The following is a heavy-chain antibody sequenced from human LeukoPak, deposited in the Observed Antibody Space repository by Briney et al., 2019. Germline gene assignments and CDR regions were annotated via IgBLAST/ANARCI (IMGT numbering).Heavy chain of an antibody. V-gene: IGHV3-23*01. CDR3: AKDWTWLDP. D-gene: IGHD3/OR15-3a*01. CDR1: GFTFTNYD. J-gene: IGHJ5*02. Sequence: GGFLRLSCAASGFTFTNYDMSWVRQAPGKGLEWVSSISGVGGSTYYADSVKGRFTISRDNSKNTLYLQMNSLRAEDTAVYYCAKDWTWLDPWGQGTLVTVSS. CDR2: ISGVGGST.